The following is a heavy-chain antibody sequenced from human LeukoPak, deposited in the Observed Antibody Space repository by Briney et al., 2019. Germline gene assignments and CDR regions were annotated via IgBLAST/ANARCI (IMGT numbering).Heavy chain of an antibody. Sequence: SETLSLTCTVSGYSISSGYYWGWIRQPPGKGLEWIGSIYHSGSTYYNPSLKSRVTISVDTSKNQFSLKLSSVTAADTAVYYCASPSRRGYSYGPIDYWGQGTLVTVSS. CDR3: ASPSRRGYSYGPIDY. D-gene: IGHD5-18*01. J-gene: IGHJ4*02. V-gene: IGHV4-38-2*02. CDR1: GYSISSGYY. CDR2: IYHSGST.